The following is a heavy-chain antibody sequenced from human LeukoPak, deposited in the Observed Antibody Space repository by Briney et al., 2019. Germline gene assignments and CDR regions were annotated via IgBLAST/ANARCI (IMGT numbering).Heavy chain of an antibody. D-gene: IGHD4-17*01. J-gene: IGHJ5*02. CDR1: GYTFANYD. CDR2: MNPHSGNT. Sequence: ASVKFSCKASGYTFANYDINWVRQASGQGLEWMGWMNPHSGNTGYAQNFQGRVTMTRNTSISTAYMELRSLRSEDTAVYYCARLSSHYGDYKVDPWGQGTLVTVSS. CDR3: ARLSSHYGDYKVDP. V-gene: IGHV1-8*01.